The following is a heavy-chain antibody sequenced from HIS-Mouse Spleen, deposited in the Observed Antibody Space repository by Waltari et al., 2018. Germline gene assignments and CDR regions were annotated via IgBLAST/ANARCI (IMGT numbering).Heavy chain of an antibody. CDR2: ISYDGSNK. CDR1: GFTFSSYG. V-gene: IGHV3-30*18. Sequence: QVQLVESGGGVVQPGRSLRLSCAASGFTFSSYGMPWVRQAPCKGLEGVAVISYDGSNKYYADSVKGRFNISRDNSKNTLYLQMNSLRAEDTAVYYCAKDKHHAFDYWGQGTLVTVSS. J-gene: IGHJ4*02. CDR3: AKDKHHAFDY.